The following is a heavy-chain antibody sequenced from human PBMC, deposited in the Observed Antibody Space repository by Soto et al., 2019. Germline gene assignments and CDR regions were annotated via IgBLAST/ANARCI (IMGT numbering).Heavy chain of an antibody. Sequence: GASVKVSCKASGYTFTTYGISWVRQAPGQGLEWMAWISTYNDDTNYAQNLQGRVTVTTDTSTSTAYMELRSLRSDDTAVYYCARDGRYQFNMVRGVVGGDNPYSGMDVWGKGTTDTVSS. D-gene: IGHD3-10*01. CDR1: GYTFTTYG. J-gene: IGHJ6*04. V-gene: IGHV1-18*04. CDR2: ISTYNDDT. CDR3: ARDGRYQFNMVRGVVGGDNPYSGMDV.